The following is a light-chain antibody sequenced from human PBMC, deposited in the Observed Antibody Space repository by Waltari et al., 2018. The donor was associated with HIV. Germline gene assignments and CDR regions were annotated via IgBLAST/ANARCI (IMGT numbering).Light chain of an antibody. CDR3: QSYDSSKGDWV. V-gene: IGLV6-57*03. Sequence: FMLTQPPSVSESPGTTVPLSCPRTRGSIASNYVPSHQQRPGSAPTTVIYEDNHRPSGVPDRFSGSIDSSSNSASLTISGLTTEDEADFYCQSYDSSKGDWVFGGGTKLTVL. J-gene: IGLJ3*02. CDR1: RGSIASNY. CDR2: EDN.